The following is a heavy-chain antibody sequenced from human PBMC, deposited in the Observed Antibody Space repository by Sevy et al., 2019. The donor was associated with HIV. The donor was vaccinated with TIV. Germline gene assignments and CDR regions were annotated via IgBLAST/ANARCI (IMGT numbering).Heavy chain of an antibody. Sequence: GGSLRLSCAASGFTFSSYALNWVRQAPGKGLEWVSTINGSRGVTYYADYVKGRFTISRDNSKNTLYLQMNSLRTEDTAVYFCAGGGYDSSGCFDAFDVWGLGTMVTVSS. D-gene: IGHD3-22*01. CDR2: INGSRGVT. CDR1: GFTFSSYA. CDR3: AGGGYDSSGCFDAFDV. J-gene: IGHJ3*01. V-gene: IGHV3-23*01.